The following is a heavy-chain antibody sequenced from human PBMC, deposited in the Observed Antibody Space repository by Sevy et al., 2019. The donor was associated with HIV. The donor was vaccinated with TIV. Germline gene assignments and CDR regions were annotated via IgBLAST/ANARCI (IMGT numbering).Heavy chain of an antibody. V-gene: IGHV3-7*03. CDR2: IKRDGSEK. Sequence: GGSLRLSCAASGITFKNYAMNWVRQAPGKGLEWVANIKRDGSEKYYLASVKGRFTISRDNAKKALYLQMNNLRADDTALYYCARDCNSATCLWGLDVWGQGTTVTVSS. CDR3: ARDCNSATCLWGLDV. CDR1: GITFKNYA. D-gene: IGHD1-26*01. J-gene: IGHJ6*02.